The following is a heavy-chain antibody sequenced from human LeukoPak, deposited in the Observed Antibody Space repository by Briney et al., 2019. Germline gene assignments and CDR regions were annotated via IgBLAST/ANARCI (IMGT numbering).Heavy chain of an antibody. J-gene: IGHJ4*02. V-gene: IGHV3-21*01. CDR2: ISSSSYI. Sequence: GGSLRLSCAASGFTFSSYSMNRVRQAPGKGLEWVSSISSSSYIYYADSVKGRFTISRDNAKNSLYLQMNSLRAEDTAVYYCARDGHGDYYGSGSYFDYWGQGTLVTVSS. CDR1: GFTFSSYS. D-gene: IGHD3-10*01. CDR3: ARDGHGDYYGSGSYFDY.